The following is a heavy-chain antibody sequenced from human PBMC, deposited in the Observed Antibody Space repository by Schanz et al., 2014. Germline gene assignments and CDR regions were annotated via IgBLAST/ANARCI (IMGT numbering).Heavy chain of an antibody. CDR2: IIYSGVST. D-gene: IGHD2-2*01. J-gene: IGHJ4*02. Sequence: EVQLLESGGALVQPGGSLRLSCSASGFTFSTYAMSWVRQTPGKGLEWVSIIYSGVSTYYADSVKGRFTISRDNSKNTLYLQMNSLSAEDTAVYYCAKVAPAATYLDSWGLGTLVTVSS. CDR3: AKVAPAATYLDS. CDR1: GFTFSTYA. V-gene: IGHV3-23*03.